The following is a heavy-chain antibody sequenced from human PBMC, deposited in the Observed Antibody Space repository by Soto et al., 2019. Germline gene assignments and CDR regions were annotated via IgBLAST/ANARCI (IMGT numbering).Heavy chain of an antibody. CDR2: IYNSGST. V-gene: IGHV4-31*03. J-gene: IGHJ4*02. CDR3: ARDLRLDY. CDR1: GGSISSDGYY. Sequence: QVQLQESGPGLVKPSQTVSLTCTVSGGSISSDGYYWSWIRQHPGKGLEWIGYIYNSGSTYYNSSLKSRVNISVDTSKNQFSLEVTSVTAADTAVYYCARDLRLDYWGQGTLLTVSS.